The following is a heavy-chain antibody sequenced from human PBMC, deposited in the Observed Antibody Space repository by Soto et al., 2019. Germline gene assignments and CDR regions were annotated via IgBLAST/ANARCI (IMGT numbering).Heavy chain of an antibody. CDR3: ARVGSGGVYYYDSSGYYYDD. J-gene: IGHJ4*02. V-gene: IGHV1-3*01. Sequence: XSVKVSCSGSESTFTSYAMHLVRQAPGQRLEWMGWINAGNGNTKYSQKFQGRVTITRDTSASTAYMELSSLRSEDTAVYYCARVGSGGVYYYDSSGYYYDDWGQGTLVTVSS. CDR2: INAGNGNT. CDR1: ESTFTSYA. D-gene: IGHD3-22*01.